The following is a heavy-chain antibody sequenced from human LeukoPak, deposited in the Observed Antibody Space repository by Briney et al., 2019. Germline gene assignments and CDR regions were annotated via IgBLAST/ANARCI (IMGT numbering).Heavy chain of an antibody. V-gene: IGHV3-9*01. CDR3: AKGNMGYYYYMDV. D-gene: IGHD2/OR15-2a*01. CDR2: ISWNSGSI. J-gene: IGHJ6*03. CDR1: GFTFDDYA. Sequence: GGSLRLSCAASGFTFDDYAMHWVRQAPGKGREWLSGISWNSGSIGCADSVKGRFTISRDNAKNSLYLQMNSLRAEDTALYYCAKGNMGYYYYMDVWGKGTTVTVSS.